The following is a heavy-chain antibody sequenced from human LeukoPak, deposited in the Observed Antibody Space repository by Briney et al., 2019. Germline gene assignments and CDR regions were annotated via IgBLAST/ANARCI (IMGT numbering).Heavy chain of an antibody. CDR3: AKDRGRTVTAFDY. Sequence: GGSLRLSCAASGFTFSSYAMSWVRQAPGKGLEWVSAISGSGGSTYYADSVKGRFTISRDNSKNTLYLQMNRLRDEDTAVYYCAKDRGRTVTAFDYWGQGTLVTVSS. D-gene: IGHD4-17*01. J-gene: IGHJ4*02. CDR2: ISGSGGST. V-gene: IGHV3-23*01. CDR1: GFTFSSYA.